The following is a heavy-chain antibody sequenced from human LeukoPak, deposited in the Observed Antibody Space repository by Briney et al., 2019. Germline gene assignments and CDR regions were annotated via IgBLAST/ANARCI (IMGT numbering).Heavy chain of an antibody. CDR1: GDSISNYY. Sequence: SETLSLTCTVSGDSISNYYWSWIRQPPGKGLEWIGYIYYSGSTNYNPSLKSRVTISVDTSKTQFSLKLSSVTAADTAVYYCARHYCSSTSCYELDYWGQGTLVTVSS. J-gene: IGHJ4*02. D-gene: IGHD2-2*01. V-gene: IGHV4-59*01. CDR2: IYYSGST. CDR3: ARHYCSSTSCYELDY.